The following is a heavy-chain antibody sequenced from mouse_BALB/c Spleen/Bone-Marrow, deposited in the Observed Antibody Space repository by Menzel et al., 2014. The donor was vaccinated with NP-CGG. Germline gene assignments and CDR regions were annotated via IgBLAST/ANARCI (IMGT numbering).Heavy chain of an antibody. CDR2: INPGSRTI. CDR3: ARLGLYGYLDN. V-gene: IGHV4-2*02. Sequence: EVQLQESGGGLVQPGGSLNLACVSSGFDFGRYWMSWARQAPGKGLEWIGEINPGSRTINYSQSLKDKFIISRDNGKNTLYLQMSKVRSEDSAFYYCARLGLYGYLDNLGHGTTLTISS. D-gene: IGHD1-1*01. J-gene: IGHJ2*01. CDR1: GFDFGRYW.